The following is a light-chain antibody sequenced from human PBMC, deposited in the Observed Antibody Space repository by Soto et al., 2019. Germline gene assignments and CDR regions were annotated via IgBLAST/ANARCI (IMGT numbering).Light chain of an antibody. J-gene: IGKJ1*01. V-gene: IGKV1-12*02. CDR3: QQSNGDPWT. CDR2: GAS. Sequence: DIQMTQSPSSVSASVGNRVTITCRASDDVRNWLAWYQKKPGKAPNLLSYGASTLKSGVPSRFSGSGSGTDFTLTISSLQPEDFAAYYCQQSNGDPWTFGQGTKVEIK. CDR1: DDVRNW.